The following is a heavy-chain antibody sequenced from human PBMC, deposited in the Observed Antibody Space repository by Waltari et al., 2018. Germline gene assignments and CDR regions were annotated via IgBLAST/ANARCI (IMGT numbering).Heavy chain of an antibody. V-gene: IGHV5-51*01. J-gene: IGHJ5*02. Sequence: EVQLVQSGPEVNKPGESLKISCKGSGYSFPSYWIGWVRQMPGKGLDWMGIIYPGDSDTRYSPSFQGQVTISADKSISTAYLQWSSLKASDTAMYYCARHPQGEQLLSWFDPWGQGTLVTVSS. CDR1: GYSFPSYW. D-gene: IGHD6-6*01. CDR3: ARHPQGEQLLSWFDP. CDR2: IYPGDSDT.